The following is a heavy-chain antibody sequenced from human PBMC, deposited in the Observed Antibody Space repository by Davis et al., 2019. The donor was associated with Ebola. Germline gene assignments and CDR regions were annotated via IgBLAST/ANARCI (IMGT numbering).Heavy chain of an antibody. CDR1: GFTFDDYA. V-gene: IGHV3-9*01. CDR3: AKDFATNCSSTSCPDYYYYGMDV. CDR2: ISWNSGSI. D-gene: IGHD2-2*01. J-gene: IGHJ6*02. Sequence: PGGSLRLSCAASGFTFDDYAMHWVRQAPGKGLEWVPGISWNSGSIGYADSVKGRFTISRGNAKNSLYLQMNSLRAEDTALYYCAKDFATNCSSTSCPDYYYYGMDVWGQGTTVTVSS.